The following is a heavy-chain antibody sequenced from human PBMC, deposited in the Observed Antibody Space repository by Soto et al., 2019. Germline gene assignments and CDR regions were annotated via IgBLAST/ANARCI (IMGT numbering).Heavy chain of an antibody. Sequence: LSLTCTVSGGSISSYYWSWIRQPPGKGLEWIGYIYYSGSTNYNPSLKSRVTISVDTSKNQFSLKLSSVTAADTAVYYCARLGIVVVPAAMPDYYYMDVWGKGTTVTVSS. V-gene: IGHV4-59*08. D-gene: IGHD2-2*01. CDR3: ARLGIVVVPAAMPDYYYMDV. J-gene: IGHJ6*03. CDR2: IYYSGST. CDR1: GGSISSYY.